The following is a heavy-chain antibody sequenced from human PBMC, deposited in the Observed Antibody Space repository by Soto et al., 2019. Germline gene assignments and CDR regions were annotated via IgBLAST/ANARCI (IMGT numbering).Heavy chain of an antibody. CDR3: ARDMWIAAAGTNRPLDY. V-gene: IGHV1-46*01. J-gene: IGHJ4*02. CDR2: INPSGGST. D-gene: IGHD6-13*01. CDR1: GYTFTSYY. Sequence: GASVKVSCKASGYTFTSYYMHWVRQAPGQGLEWMGMINPSGGSTNYAQKFQGRVTMTRDTSTSTVYMELSSLRSEDTAVYYCARDMWIAAAGTNRPLDYWGQGTRVTSPQ.